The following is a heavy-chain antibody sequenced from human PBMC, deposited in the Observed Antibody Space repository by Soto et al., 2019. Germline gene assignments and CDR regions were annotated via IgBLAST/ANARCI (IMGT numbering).Heavy chain of an antibody. J-gene: IGHJ6*02. D-gene: IGHD6-19*01. CDR3: ARQPSNGQWYV. V-gene: IGHV5-51*01. Sequence: LKISCKGSGYSFTSYWIGWVRQMPGTGLEWMAIIYPGDSDIRYNPSFQGQVTISADKSISTAYLQWSSLKAPDAAMYYCARQPSNGQWYVWGQGTTVTVSS. CDR2: IYPGDSDI. CDR1: GYSFTSYW.